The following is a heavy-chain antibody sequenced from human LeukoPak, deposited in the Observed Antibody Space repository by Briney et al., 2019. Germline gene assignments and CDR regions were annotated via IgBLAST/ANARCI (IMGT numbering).Heavy chain of an antibody. CDR2: ISSSSSTI. CDR1: GFTFSSYS. CDR3: ARGDDYGDWYFDY. Sequence: GGSLRLSCAASGFTFSSYSMNWVRQAPGKGLKWVSYISSSSSTIYYADSVKGRFTISRDNAKNSLYLQMNSLRAEDTAVYYCARGDDYGDWYFDYWGQGTLVTVSS. J-gene: IGHJ4*02. D-gene: IGHD4-17*01. V-gene: IGHV3-48*01.